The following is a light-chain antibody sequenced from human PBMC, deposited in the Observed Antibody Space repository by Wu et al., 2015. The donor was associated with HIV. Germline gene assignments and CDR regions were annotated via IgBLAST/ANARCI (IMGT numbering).Light chain of an antibody. CDR2: KAS. J-gene: IGKJ2*03. CDR1: QSIGSW. Sequence: DIQMTQSPSTLSASVGDRVTITCRASQSIGSWLAWYQQKPGKAPKLLIYKASNLESGVPSRFSGSGSGTEFTLTISSLQPDDFATYYCQQYSTYHSFGQGTKLEI. CDR3: QQYSTYHS. V-gene: IGKV1-5*03.